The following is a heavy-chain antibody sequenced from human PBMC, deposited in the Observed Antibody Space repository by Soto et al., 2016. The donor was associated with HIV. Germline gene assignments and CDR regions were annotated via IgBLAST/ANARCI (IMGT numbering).Heavy chain of an antibody. J-gene: IGHJ3*02. D-gene: IGHD5-18*01. Sequence: QVQLVQSGAEVKKPGSSVKVSCKASGGTFSSYAISWVRQAPGQGLEWMGGIIPILGIANYAQKFQGRVTITADKSTSTAYMELSSLRSEDTAVYYCARDFGGSPGYGDLDAFDIWGQGTMVTVSS. CDR1: GGTFSSYA. CDR2: IIPILGIA. CDR3: ARDFGGSPGYGDLDAFDI. V-gene: IGHV1-69*10.